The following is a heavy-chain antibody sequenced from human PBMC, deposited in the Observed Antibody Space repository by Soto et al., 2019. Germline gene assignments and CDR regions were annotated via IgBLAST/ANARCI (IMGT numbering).Heavy chain of an antibody. CDR2: IFYSGTT. V-gene: IGHV4-31*01. CDR1: GGSISSGGYF. CDR3: AGGVLY. J-gene: IGHJ4*02. D-gene: IGHD1-1*01. Sequence: QVQLQESGPGLVKPSQTLSLTCTVSGGSISSGGYFWSWIRQPPGKGLEWIGNIFYSGTTYYNPTLKSQVTIAVDTSKNQFSLKLSSVTAAATAVYFCAGGVLYWGQGTLVTVSS.